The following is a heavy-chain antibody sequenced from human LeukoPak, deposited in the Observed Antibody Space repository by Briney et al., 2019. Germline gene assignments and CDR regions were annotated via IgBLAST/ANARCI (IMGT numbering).Heavy chain of an antibody. V-gene: IGHV3-21*01. J-gene: IGHJ4*02. D-gene: IGHD7-27*01. Sequence: GGSLRLSCAASGFSFSDYSLNWVRQAPGKGLEWVSSISKGSGYIYYTDSVKGRFTISRGNAKNSLFLQMNSLRAEDTAVYYCVRDLGRESIFDYWGQGTLVTVSS. CDR3: VRDLGRESIFDY. CDR1: GFSFSDYS. CDR2: ISKGSGYI.